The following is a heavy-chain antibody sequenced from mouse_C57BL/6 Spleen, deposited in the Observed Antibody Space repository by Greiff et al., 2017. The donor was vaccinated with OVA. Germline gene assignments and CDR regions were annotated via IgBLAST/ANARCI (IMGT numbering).Heavy chain of an antibody. V-gene: IGHV1-50*01. Sequence: VQLQQPGAELVKPGASVKLSCKASGYTFTSYWMQWVKQRPGQGLEWIGEIDPSDSYTNYNQKFKGKATLTVDTSSSTAYMQLSSLTSEDSAVYYCARGDGSSLDFDYWGQGTTLTVSS. J-gene: IGHJ2*01. CDR1: GYTFTSYW. D-gene: IGHD1-1*01. CDR2: IDPSDSYT. CDR3: ARGDGSSLDFDY.